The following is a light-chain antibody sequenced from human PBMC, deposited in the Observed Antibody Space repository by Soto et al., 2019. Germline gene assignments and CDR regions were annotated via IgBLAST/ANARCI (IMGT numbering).Light chain of an antibody. CDR2: DDR. V-gene: IGLV3-21*02. CDR3: QVWDLASDHVV. CDR1: NIGSKS. Sequence: SYELTQPPSVSVAPGQTATIACGGNNIGSKSVHWYHQKPGQAPVLVVFDDRDRPSGIPERISGSNSEHAATLTISRVEAGDEADYFCQVWDLASDHVVFGGGTKVTVL. J-gene: IGLJ2*01.